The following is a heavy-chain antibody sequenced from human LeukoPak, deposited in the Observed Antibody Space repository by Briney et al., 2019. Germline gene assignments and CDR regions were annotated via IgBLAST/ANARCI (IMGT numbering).Heavy chain of an antibody. J-gene: IGHJ4*02. CDR3: AKGREMSTTPYDY. D-gene: IGHD5-24*01. CDR1: GFXFSNYG. Sequence: GGSLRLSCAASGFXFSNYGIHWVRQAPGKGLQWVAVISYDGSNKYYADSVRGRFTISRDNSKNTLYLQMDSLKTEDTAMYYCAKGREMSTTPYDYWGQGTLVTVSS. CDR2: ISYDGSNK. V-gene: IGHV3-30*18.